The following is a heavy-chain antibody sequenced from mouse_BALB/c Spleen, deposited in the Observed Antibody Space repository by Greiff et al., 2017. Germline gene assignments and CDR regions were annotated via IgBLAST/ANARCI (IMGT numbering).Heavy chain of an antibody. Sequence: VQLQQSGAELVKPGASVKLSCTASGFNIKDTYMHWVKQRPDQGLEWIGRIDPANGNTKYDPKFQGKATITADTSSNTAYLQLSSLTSEDTAVYYCARWGYGKGYAMDYWGQGTSVTVSS. J-gene: IGHJ4*01. CDR3: ARWGYGKGYAMDY. CDR2: IDPANGNT. CDR1: GFNIKDTY. D-gene: IGHD2-10*02. V-gene: IGHV14-3*02.